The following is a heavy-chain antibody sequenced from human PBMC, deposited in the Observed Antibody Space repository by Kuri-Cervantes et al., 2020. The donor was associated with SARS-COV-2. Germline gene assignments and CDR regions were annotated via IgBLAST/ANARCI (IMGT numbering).Heavy chain of an antibody. CDR3: ASYCSSTSCYLRHGGLDY. CDR2: IYYSGST. J-gene: IGHJ4*02. D-gene: IGHD2-2*01. Sequence: SETLSLTCTVSGGSISSSSYYWGWIRQPPGKGLEWIGSIYYSGSTYYNPSLKSRVTISVDTSKNQFSLKLSSVTAADTAVYYCASYCSSTSCYLRHGGLDYWGQGTLVTVSS. V-gene: IGHV4-39*01. CDR1: GGSISSSSYY.